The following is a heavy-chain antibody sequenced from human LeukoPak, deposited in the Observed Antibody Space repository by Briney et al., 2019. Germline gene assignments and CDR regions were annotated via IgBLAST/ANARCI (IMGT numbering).Heavy chain of an antibody. Sequence: GGSLRLSCAASGFTFSSYSMNWVRQAPGKGLEWVSSISCSSSYIYYADSVKGRFTISRDNAKNSLYLQMNSLRAEDTAVYYCARGIVGATPTVDYWGQGTLVTVSS. CDR1: GFTFSSYS. V-gene: IGHV3-21*01. CDR3: ARGIVGATPTVDY. D-gene: IGHD1-26*01. J-gene: IGHJ4*02. CDR2: ISCSSSYI.